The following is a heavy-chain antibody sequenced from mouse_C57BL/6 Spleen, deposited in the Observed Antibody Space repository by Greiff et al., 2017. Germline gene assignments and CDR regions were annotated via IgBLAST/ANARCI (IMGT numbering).Heavy chain of an antibody. J-gene: IGHJ1*03. V-gene: IGHV1-54*01. D-gene: IGHD1-1*01. CDR1: GYAFTNYL. Sequence: QVQLKQSGAELVRPGTSVQVSCKASGYAFTNYLIEWVKQRPGQGLEWIGVINPGSGGTNYNEKFKGKATLTADKSSSTAYMQLSSLTSEDSAVYFCARRDYYGSEYFDVWGTGTTVTVSS. CDR2: INPGSGGT. CDR3: ARRDYYGSEYFDV.